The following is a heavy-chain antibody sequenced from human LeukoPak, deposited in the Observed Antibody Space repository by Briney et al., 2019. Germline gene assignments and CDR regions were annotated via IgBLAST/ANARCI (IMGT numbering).Heavy chain of an antibody. D-gene: IGHD4-17*01. Sequence: ASVKVSCKPSGYTFIGYYIHWVRQAPGQGLEWMGWINPNSGRTNYAQRFQDRVTMTRDTSIITAYMELSRLRSDDTAVYYCARGRGTNDYGDRIVVLFDYWGQGTLVTVSS. V-gene: IGHV1-2*02. CDR1: GYTFIGYY. CDR2: INPNSGRT. J-gene: IGHJ4*02. CDR3: ARGRGTNDYGDRIVVLFDY.